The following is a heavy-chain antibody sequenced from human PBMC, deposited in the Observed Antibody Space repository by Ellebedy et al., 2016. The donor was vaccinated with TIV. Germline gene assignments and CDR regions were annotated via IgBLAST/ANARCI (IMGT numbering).Heavy chain of an antibody. CDR1: GYTFTSFG. J-gene: IGHJ4*02. CDR3: ARVIGLFDCDGAICSPPPPLDY. CDR2: ISAYSGNT. D-gene: IGHD2-21*01. V-gene: IGHV1-18*04. Sequence: ASVKVSCKASGYTFTSFGISWMRQAPGQGLEWMGWISAYSGNTNYVQKFQGRVTMTTDTSTSTGYMELRSLRSDDPAVYYCARVIGLFDCDGAICSPPPPLDYWGRGTLVTVSS.